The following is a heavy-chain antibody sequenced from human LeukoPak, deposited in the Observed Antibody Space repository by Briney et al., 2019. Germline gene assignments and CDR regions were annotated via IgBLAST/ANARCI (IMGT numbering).Heavy chain of an antibody. CDR3: ARDFRKGYCSSTSCYAPSGWFDP. Sequence: GASVKVSCKASGYTFTAYYMHWVRQAPGQGLEWMGWINPNSGGTNYAQKFQGRVTMTRDTSISTAYMELSRLRSDDTAVYYCARDFRKGYCSSTSCYAPSGWFDPWGQGTLVTVSS. J-gene: IGHJ5*02. CDR2: INPNSGGT. V-gene: IGHV1-2*02. CDR1: GYTFTAYY. D-gene: IGHD2-2*01.